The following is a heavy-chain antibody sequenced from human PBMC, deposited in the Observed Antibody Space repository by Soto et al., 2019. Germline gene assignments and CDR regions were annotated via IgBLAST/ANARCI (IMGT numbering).Heavy chain of an antibody. CDR2: ISGSGGLT. J-gene: IGHJ4*02. Sequence: EVQLLESGGGLVQPGGSLRLSCAASGFTFSSYAMNWVRQAPGKGLEWVSSISGSGGLTYYADSVKGRFSISRVNSHNTLYLQTNCRRGEDTAIYYCAKDRQIASAGRSLIDYWGQGTLVTVSS. CDR1: GFTFSSYA. CDR3: AKDRQIASAGRSLIDY. D-gene: IGHD6-13*01. V-gene: IGHV3-23*01.